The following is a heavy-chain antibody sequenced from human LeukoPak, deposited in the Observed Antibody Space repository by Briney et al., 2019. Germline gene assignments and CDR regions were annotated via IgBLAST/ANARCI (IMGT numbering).Heavy chain of an antibody. CDR1: GFTFSSYG. Sequence: PGGSLRLSCVASGFTFSSYGMHWVRQAPGKGLEWVAFIRYDGSNKYYADSVKGRFTISRDNSKNTLYLQMNSLRAEDTAVYYCAKDRVGVVAATAGYYYYYYMDVWGKGTTVTVSS. J-gene: IGHJ6*03. CDR3: AKDRVGVVAATAGYYYYYYMDV. D-gene: IGHD2-15*01. CDR2: IRYDGSNK. V-gene: IGHV3-30*02.